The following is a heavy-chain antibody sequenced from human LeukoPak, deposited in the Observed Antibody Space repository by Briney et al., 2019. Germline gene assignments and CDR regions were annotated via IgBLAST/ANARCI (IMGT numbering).Heavy chain of an antibody. Sequence: GGSLRLSCAASGFAFDDYGMSWVRQAPGKGLEWVSGINWNGGSTGYADSVKGRFTISRDNAKNSLYLQMNSLRAEDTALYHCARASDILTGYHPFDYWGQGTLVTVSS. J-gene: IGHJ4*02. CDR3: ARASDILTGYHPFDY. V-gene: IGHV3-20*01. D-gene: IGHD3-9*01. CDR1: GFAFDDYG. CDR2: INWNGGST.